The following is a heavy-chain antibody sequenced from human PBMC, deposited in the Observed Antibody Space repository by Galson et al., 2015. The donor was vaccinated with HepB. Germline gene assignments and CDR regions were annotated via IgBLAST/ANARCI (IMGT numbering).Heavy chain of an antibody. CDR3: ARDSKNSNWFDP. CDR1: GFTFSRYW. D-gene: IGHD2/OR15-2a*01. CDR2: INSDGSSI. V-gene: IGHV3-74*01. Sequence: SLRLSCAASGFTFSRYWMHWVRQAPGKGLVWVSRINSDGSSISYADSVKGRFTISRDNAKNTLYLQMNSLRAEDTAMYYCARDSKNSNWFDPWGQGTLVTVSS. J-gene: IGHJ5*02.